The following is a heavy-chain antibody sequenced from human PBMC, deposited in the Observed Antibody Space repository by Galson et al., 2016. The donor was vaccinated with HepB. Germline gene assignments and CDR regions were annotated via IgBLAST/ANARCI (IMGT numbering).Heavy chain of an antibody. D-gene: IGHD6-19*01. CDR3: ARDRGSGWNNWFDP. V-gene: IGHV1-46*01. J-gene: IGHJ5*02. Sequence: SVKVSCKASGHTFTSYYIHWVRQAPGQGLEWMGIINPRSSNTNYAQKFQGRVTMTRDTSTSTVYMQLSSLRSDDTAVYFCARDRGSGWNNWFDPWGQGTLVTVSS. CDR2: INPRSSNT. CDR1: GHTFTSYY.